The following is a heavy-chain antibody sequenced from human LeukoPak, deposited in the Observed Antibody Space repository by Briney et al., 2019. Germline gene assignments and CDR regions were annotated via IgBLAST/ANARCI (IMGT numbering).Heavy chain of an antibody. J-gene: IGHJ4*02. CDR3: ARGHYKEYFDY. D-gene: IGHD4-11*01. CDR1: GVSISSYY. V-gene: IGHV4-59*01. Sequence: SATLSLTCIVSGVSISSYYWSRIRQPPGKGLEWIGYIYYSGSTNYKPSLKSRVTISVDTSKNQFSLKLSSVTAADTAVYYCARGHYKEYFDYWGQGTLVTVYS. CDR2: IYYSGST.